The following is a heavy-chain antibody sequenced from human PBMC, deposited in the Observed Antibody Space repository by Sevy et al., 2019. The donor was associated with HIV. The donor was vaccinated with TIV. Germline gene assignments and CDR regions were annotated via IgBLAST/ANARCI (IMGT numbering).Heavy chain of an antibody. CDR2: ISSSSSYI. D-gene: IGHD3-3*01. J-gene: IGHJ5*02. CDR1: GFTFSSYS. CDR3: ALGPYYDFWSGYPNWFDP. Sequence: GGSLRLSCAASGFTFSSYSMNWVRQAPGKGLEWVSSISSSSSYIYYADSVNGRFTISRDNAKNSLYLQMNSLRAEDTAVYYCALGPYYDFWSGYPNWFDPWGQGTLVTVSS. V-gene: IGHV3-21*01.